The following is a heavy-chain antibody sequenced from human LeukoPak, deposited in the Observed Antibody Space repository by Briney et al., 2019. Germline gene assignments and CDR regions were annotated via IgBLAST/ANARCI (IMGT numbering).Heavy chain of an antibody. CDR1: GYTFTGYY. Sequence: ASVKVSCKASGYTFTGYYMHWVRQAPGQGLEWMGWMNPNSGNTGYAQKFQGRVTMTRNTSISTAYMELSSLRSEDTAVYYCARANYYDSSGYYYYYYYMDVWGKGTTVTISS. CDR3: ARANYYDSSGYYYYYYYMDV. J-gene: IGHJ6*03. V-gene: IGHV1-8*02. CDR2: MNPNSGNT. D-gene: IGHD3-22*01.